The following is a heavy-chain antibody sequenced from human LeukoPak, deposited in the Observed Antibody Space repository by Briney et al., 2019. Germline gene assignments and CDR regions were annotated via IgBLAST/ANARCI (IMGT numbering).Heavy chain of an antibody. Sequence: SETLSLTCAVSGGSISSGGYSWSWLRQPPGTGLEWLGYIYHSGSTYYNPSLKSRVTISVDRSKNQFSLKLSSVTAADTAVYYCARGRNGGRYFDYWGQGTLVTVSS. J-gene: IGHJ4*02. CDR1: GGSISSGGYS. CDR3: ARGRNGGRYFDY. V-gene: IGHV4-30-2*01. D-gene: IGHD3-10*01. CDR2: IYHSGST.